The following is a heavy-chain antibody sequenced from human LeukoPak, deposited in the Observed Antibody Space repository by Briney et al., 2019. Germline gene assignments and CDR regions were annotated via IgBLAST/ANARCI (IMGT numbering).Heavy chain of an antibody. D-gene: IGHD6-13*01. J-gene: IGHJ4*02. CDR2: IGTAGDT. V-gene: IGHV3-13*01. CDR3: AREAAAGTFDY. CDR1: GFTFSSYD. Sequence: GGSLRLSYAASGFTFSSYDMHWVRQATGKGLEWVSAIGTAGDTYYPGSVKGRFTISRENAKNSLYLQMNSLRAGDTAVYYCAREAAAGTFDYWGQGTLVTVSS.